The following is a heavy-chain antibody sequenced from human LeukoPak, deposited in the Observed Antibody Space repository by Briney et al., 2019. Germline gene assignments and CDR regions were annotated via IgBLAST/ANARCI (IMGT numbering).Heavy chain of an antibody. V-gene: IGHV4-34*01. CDR2: VNHSGST. CDR1: GGSFSGYY. Sequence: SETLSLTCAVYGGSFSGYYWSWIRQPPGKGLEWIGEVNHSGSTNYNPSLKCRVTISVDTSKNQFSLKLSSVTAADTAVYYCARPIVVVPLRAFDIWGQGTMVTVSS. J-gene: IGHJ3*02. D-gene: IGHD2-21*01. CDR3: ARPIVVVPLRAFDI.